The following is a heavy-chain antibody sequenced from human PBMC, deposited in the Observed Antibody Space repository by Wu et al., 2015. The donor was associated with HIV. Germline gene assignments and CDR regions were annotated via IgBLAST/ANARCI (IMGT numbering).Heavy chain of an antibody. D-gene: IGHD2-2*01. CDR1: GGNFQSYA. Sequence: QVQLVQSGTEVKRPGSSVTISCKLSGGNFQSYACTWVRQAPGQGLEWMGGIIPIFGSPKYAQKFQGRVTITTDESTRTVYMELSSLTSDDTAVYFCAKDVSLESSKKNQLIWRYYNYDIDVWGQGP. J-gene: IGHJ6*02. CDR3: AKDVSLESSKKNQLIWRYYNYDIDV. V-gene: IGHV1-69*05. CDR2: IIPIFGSP.